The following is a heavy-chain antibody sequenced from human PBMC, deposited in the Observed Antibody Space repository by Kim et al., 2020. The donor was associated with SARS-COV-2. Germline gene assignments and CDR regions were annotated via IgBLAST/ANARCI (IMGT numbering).Heavy chain of an antibody. Sequence: GGSLRLSYAASGFTFSSYGMHWVHQAPGKGLEWVAVIWYDGSNKYYADSVKGRFTISRDNSKNTLYLQMNSLRAEDTAVYYCARERALYCSGGSCYVDRNAFDIWGQGTMVTVSS. J-gene: IGHJ3*02. V-gene: IGHV3-33*01. CDR3: ARERALYCSGGSCYVDRNAFDI. CDR1: GFTFSSYG. CDR2: IWYDGSNK. D-gene: IGHD2-15*01.